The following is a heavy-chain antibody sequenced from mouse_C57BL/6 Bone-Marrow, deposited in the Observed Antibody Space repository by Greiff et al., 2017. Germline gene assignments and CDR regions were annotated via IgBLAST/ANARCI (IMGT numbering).Heavy chain of an antibody. D-gene: IGHD4-1*01. Sequence: EVQLQQSGPELVKPGASVKISCKASGYTFTDYYMNWVKQSHGKSLEWIGDINPNNGGTSYNQTFKGKATLTVDKSSSTSYMGLRSLTSEDSAFYYCARRSGTVYFDYWGQGTTLTVSS. CDR2: INPNNGGT. CDR1: GYTFTDYY. V-gene: IGHV1-26*01. CDR3: ARRSGTVYFDY. J-gene: IGHJ2*01.